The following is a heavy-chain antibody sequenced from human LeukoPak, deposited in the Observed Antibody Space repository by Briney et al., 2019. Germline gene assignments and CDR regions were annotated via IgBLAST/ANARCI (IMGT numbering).Heavy chain of an antibody. CDR2: IYYSGST. D-gene: IGHD2-15*01. Sequence: SETLSLTCTVSGGSISSYYWSWIRQPPGKGLEWIGYIYYSGSTNYNPSLKSRVTISVDTSKNQFSLKLSSVTAADTAVYYCATGGPYCSGGSCYGNWGQGTLVTASS. CDR3: ATGGPYCSGGSCYGN. J-gene: IGHJ4*02. V-gene: IGHV4-59*01. CDR1: GGSISSYY.